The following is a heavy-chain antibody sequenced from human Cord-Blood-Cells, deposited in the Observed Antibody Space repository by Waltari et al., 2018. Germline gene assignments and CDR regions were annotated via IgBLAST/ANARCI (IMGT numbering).Heavy chain of an antibody. V-gene: IGHV1-69*06. Sequence: QVQLVQSGAEVKKPGSSVKVSCKASGGTFSSYAISWVRQAPGQGLEWMGGIIPIFGTENYAQKFQGRVTITADKSTSTAYMELSSLRSEDTAVYYCARNREIAAAGTWWYFDLWGRGTLVTVSS. CDR2: IIPIFGTE. CDR1: GGTFSSYA. CDR3: ARNREIAAAGTWWYFDL. J-gene: IGHJ2*01. D-gene: IGHD6-13*01.